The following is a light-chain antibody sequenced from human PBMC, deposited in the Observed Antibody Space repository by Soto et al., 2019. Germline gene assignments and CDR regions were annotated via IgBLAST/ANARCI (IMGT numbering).Light chain of an antibody. CDR3: QSYDSSLRGWV. Sequence: QSVLTQPPSVSGAPGQRVAISCTGSSSNIGAGYDVHWYQQLPGTAPKLLIYGNSNRPSGVPDRFSGSKSGTSASLAITGVQAEDEADYYCQSYDSSLRGWVFSGRTKVTVL. CDR1: SSNIGAGYD. CDR2: GNS. V-gene: IGLV1-40*01. J-gene: IGLJ3*02.